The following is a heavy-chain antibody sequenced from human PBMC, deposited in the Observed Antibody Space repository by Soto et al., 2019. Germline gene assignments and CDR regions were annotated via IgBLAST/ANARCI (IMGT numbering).Heavy chain of an antibody. CDR2: IIPIFGTA. Sequence: SVKVSCKASGGTFSSYAISWVRQAPGQGLEWMGGIIPIFGTANYAQKFQGRVTITRDTSASTAYMELSSLRSEDTAVYYCARGSGYYYWDDYWGQGTLVTVSS. D-gene: IGHD3-22*01. J-gene: IGHJ4*02. V-gene: IGHV1-69*05. CDR3: ARGSGYYYWDDY. CDR1: GGTFSSYA.